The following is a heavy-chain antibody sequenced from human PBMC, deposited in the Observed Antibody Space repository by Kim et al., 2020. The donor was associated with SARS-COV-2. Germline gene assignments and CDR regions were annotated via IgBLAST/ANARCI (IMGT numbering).Heavy chain of an antibody. V-gene: IGHV3-21*01. CDR3: ARDRDVEVFDY. J-gene: IGHJ4*02. CDR1: GFTFSSYS. D-gene: IGHD2-15*01. Sequence: GGSLRLSCAASGFTFSSYSMNWVRRAPGKGLEWVSFISSTSSYIYYADSVKGRFTISRDNAKNSLYLQMNSLRAEDTAVYYCARDRDVEVFDYWGQGTLVTVSS. CDR2: ISSTSSYI.